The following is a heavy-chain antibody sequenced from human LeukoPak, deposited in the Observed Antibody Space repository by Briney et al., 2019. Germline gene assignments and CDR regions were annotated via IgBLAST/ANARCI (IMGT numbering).Heavy chain of an antibody. CDR1: GYSISSGYY. CDR2: IYHSGST. D-gene: IGHD4-17*01. Sequence: SETLSLTCTVSGYSISSGYYWGWIRQPPGKGLEWIGSIYHSGSTYYNPSLKSRVTISVDTSKNQFSLKLSSVTAADTAVYYCARDSLKHYGVYHYWGQGTLVTVSS. V-gene: IGHV4-38-2*02. J-gene: IGHJ4*02. CDR3: ARDSLKHYGVYHY.